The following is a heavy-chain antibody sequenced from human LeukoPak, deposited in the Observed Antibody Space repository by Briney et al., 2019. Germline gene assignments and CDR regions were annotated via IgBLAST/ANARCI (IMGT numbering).Heavy chain of an antibody. V-gene: IGHV3-30*02. CDR2: IRYDGSNK. CDR1: GFTFSNYA. J-gene: IGHJ4*02. Sequence: GGSLRLSCAASGFTFSNYAMHWVRQAPGKGLEWVTFIRYDGSNKYYADSVKGRFTISRDNAKNSLYLQMNSLRAEDTAVYYCARDGSIAARPPDYWGQGTLVTVSS. D-gene: IGHD6-6*01. CDR3: ARDGSIAARPPDY.